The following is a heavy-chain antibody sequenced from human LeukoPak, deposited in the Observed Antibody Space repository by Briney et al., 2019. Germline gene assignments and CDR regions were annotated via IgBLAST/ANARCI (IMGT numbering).Heavy chain of an antibody. CDR3: ARAYPYYGDYYFDY. J-gene: IGHJ4*02. D-gene: IGHD4-17*01. V-gene: IGHV4-31*03. CDR1: RGSISSGGYY. CDR2: IYYSGTT. Sequence: PSETLSLTCTVSRGSISSGGYYWSWIRQHPGKGLEWIGYIYYSGTTYYNPSLRSRVTISVDTSKNQFSLKLGSVTAADTAVYYCARAYPYYGDYYFDYWGQGTLVTVSS.